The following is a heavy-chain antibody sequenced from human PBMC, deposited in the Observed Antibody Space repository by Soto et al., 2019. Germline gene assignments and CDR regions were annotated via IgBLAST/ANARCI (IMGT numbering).Heavy chain of an antibody. V-gene: IGHV1-8*01. CDR1: GYTFSSYD. D-gene: IGHD6-19*01. CDR3: ATSGGGWYLY. CDR2: LNPNSGDT. Sequence: QVQLVQSGAEVKKPGASVKVSCKASGYTFSSYDINWVRQATGQGLEWMGWLNPNSGDTGYAQKFQGRATLTRNTSITTAYIELSSLTSDDTAVYYCATSGGGWYLYWGQGTLVTVSS. J-gene: IGHJ4*02.